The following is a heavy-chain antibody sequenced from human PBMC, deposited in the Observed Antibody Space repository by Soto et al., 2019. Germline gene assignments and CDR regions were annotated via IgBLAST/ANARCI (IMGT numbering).Heavy chain of an antibody. J-gene: IGHJ4*02. D-gene: IGHD3-10*01. V-gene: IGHV1-3*01. CDR3: ARVRYYGSGSYYNPFDY. Sequence: GASVKVSCKASGYTFTSYAMHWVRQAPGQRLEWMGWINAGNGNTKYSQKFQGRVTITRDTSASTAYMELSSLRSEDTAVYYCARVRYYGSGSYYNPFDYWGQGTLVTVSS. CDR2: INAGNGNT. CDR1: GYTFTSYA.